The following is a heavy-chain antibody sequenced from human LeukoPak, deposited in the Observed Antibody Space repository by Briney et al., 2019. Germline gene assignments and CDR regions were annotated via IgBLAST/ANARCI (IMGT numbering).Heavy chain of an antibody. D-gene: IGHD2-2*01. CDR3: ARLIVVPAAMQAFDY. Sequence: PSETLSLTCTVSGGSISSYYWSWIRQPPGKGLEWIGYIYYSGSTNYNPSLKSRVTISVDTSKNQFSLKLSSVTAADTAVYYCARLIVVPAAMQAFDYWGQGTLVTVSS. J-gene: IGHJ4*02. CDR2: IYYSGST. CDR1: GGSISSYY. V-gene: IGHV4-59*12.